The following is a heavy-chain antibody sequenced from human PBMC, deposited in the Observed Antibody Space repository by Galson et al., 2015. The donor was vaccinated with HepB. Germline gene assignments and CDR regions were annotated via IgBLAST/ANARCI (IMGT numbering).Heavy chain of an antibody. V-gene: IGHV3-21*01. Sequence: SLRLSCAASGFTFSSYSMNWVRQAPGKGLEWVSSISSSSSYIYYADSVKGRFTISRDNAKNSLYLQMNSLRAEDTAVYYCARADGDYYYGMDVWGQGTTVTVSS. J-gene: IGHJ6*02. CDR2: ISSSSSYI. CDR3: ARADGDYYYGMDV. CDR1: GFTFSSYS. D-gene: IGHD4-17*01.